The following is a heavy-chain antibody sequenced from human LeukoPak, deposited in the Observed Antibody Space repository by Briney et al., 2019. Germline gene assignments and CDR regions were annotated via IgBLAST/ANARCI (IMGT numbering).Heavy chain of an antibody. Sequence: GGSLRLSCAASGFTFSTYEMNWVRQAPGKGLEWVSYISNSGSTIYYVDSVKGRFTISRDNAKNSLYLQMNSLRAEDTAVYYCARGQLYYDSSGFDYWGQGTLVTVSS. V-gene: IGHV3-48*03. CDR1: GFTFSTYE. D-gene: IGHD3-22*01. CDR3: ARGQLYYDSSGFDY. J-gene: IGHJ4*02. CDR2: ISNSGSTI.